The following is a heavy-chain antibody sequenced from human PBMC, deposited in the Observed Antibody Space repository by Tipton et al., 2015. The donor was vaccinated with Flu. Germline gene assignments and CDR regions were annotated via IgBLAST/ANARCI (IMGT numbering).Heavy chain of an antibody. CDR2: ISYRGST. CDR1: GGSISGYF. Sequence: LRLSCTVSGGSISGYFWSWIRQPPGKGLEWIGYISYRGSTNYNPSLKTRVTISVDTSKNQFSLKMTSVTAADTAVYYCARGKGHWFDPWGQGTLVTVSS. CDR3: ARGKGHWFDP. J-gene: IGHJ5*02. V-gene: IGHV4-59*01.